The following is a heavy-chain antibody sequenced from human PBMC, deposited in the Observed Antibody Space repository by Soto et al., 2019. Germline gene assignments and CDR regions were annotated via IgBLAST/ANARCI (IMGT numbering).Heavy chain of an antibody. Sequence: EVQLVESGGGLVQPGGSLRLSCAASGFIFSNSWMHWVRQAPGKGLVWVSRINSDGSSTDYADSVKGRFTISRDNTKYTLYLQMNSLRAEDTALYYCARDWSGPGNSAYYYYNMDVWGKGTTVTVSS. CDR3: ARDWSGPGNSAYYYYNMDV. V-gene: IGHV3-74*01. CDR2: INSDGSST. CDR1: GFIFSNSW. D-gene: IGHD3-3*01. J-gene: IGHJ6*03.